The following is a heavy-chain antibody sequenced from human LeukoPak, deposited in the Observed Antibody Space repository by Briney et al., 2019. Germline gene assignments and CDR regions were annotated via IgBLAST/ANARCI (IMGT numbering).Heavy chain of an antibody. CDR1: GFTFSSYS. CDR2: ISSSSSTI. D-gene: IGHD2-2*01. V-gene: IGHV3-48*04. J-gene: IGHJ6*02. Sequence: GGSLRLSCAASGFTFSSYSMNWVRQAPGKGLEWVSHISSSSSTIYYADSVKGRFTISRGNAKNSLYLQMNSLRAEDTALYYCAKDIGPGSRYYCYGMDVWGQGTTVTVSS. CDR3: AKDIGPGSRYYCYGMDV.